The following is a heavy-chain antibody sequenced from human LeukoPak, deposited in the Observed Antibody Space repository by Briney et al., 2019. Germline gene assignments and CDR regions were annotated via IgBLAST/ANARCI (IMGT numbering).Heavy chain of an antibody. CDR3: AKEDSSGWEGWFDP. J-gene: IGHJ5*02. Sequence: PGGSLRLSGAASGFTLRSKARSGVRQAQGKGREWVSAISGSSGSTYYADSVKGRFTISRDNSKNTLYLQMNSLRAEDTAVYYCAKEDSSGWEGWFDPWGQGTLVTVSS. V-gene: IGHV3-23*01. CDR1: GFTLRSKA. CDR2: ISGSSGST. D-gene: IGHD6-19*01.